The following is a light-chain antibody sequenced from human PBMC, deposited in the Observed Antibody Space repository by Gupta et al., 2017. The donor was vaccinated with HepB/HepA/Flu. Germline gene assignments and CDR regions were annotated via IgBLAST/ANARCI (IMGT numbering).Light chain of an antibody. CDR1: FSNLGSNS. Sequence: QSVLPQPPSASRAPGQRVTISCSGSFSNLGSNSVNWYQHVPGTAPKLLIYAQTQRPSGVPDRFSASKSGTSASMAISGLQAEDEADYYCAAWDDSRNGVVFGGGTKVTVL. V-gene: IGLV1-44*01. J-gene: IGLJ3*02. CDR2: AQT. CDR3: AAWDDSRNGVV.